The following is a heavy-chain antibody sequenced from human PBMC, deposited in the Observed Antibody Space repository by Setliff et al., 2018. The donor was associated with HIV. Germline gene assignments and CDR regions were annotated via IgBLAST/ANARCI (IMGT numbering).Heavy chain of an antibody. V-gene: IGHV3-20*04. D-gene: IGHD3-9*01. CDR3: ARAPGDILTAYFGGLDY. CDR1: GLSFSDHY. CDR2: INWNGGST. J-gene: IGHJ4*02. Sequence: PGGSLRLSCAASGLSFSDHYMDWVRQAPGKGLEWVSGINWNGGSTGSADSVKGRFTISRDNSKDTLYLQMSSLRADDTAIYYCARAPGDILTAYFGGLDYWGQGALVTISS.